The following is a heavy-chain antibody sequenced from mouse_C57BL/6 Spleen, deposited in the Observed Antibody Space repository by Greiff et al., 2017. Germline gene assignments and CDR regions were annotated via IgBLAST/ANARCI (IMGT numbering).Heavy chain of an antibody. CDR3: ARNYYYGSSSFDY. D-gene: IGHD1-1*01. J-gene: IGHJ2*01. CDR2: IWTGGGT. CDR1: GFSLTSYA. V-gene: IGHV2-9-1*01. Sequence: LVAPSQSLSITCTVSGFSLTSYAISWVRQPPGKGLEWLGVIWTGGGTNYNSALKSRLSISKDNSKSLVFLKMNSLQTDDTARYYCARNYYYGSSSFDYWGQGTTLTVSS.